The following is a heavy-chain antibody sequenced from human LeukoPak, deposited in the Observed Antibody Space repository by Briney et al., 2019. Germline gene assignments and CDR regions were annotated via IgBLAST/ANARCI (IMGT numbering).Heavy chain of an antibody. CDR2: IYHSGST. Sequence: SQTLSLTCIVSGGSISSGGYYWSWIRQPPGKGLEWIGYIYHSGSTYYNPSLKSRVTISVDRSKNQFSLKLNSVTAADTAVYYCARFTWAVAGTKADPYYYYMDVWGKGTTVTVSS. D-gene: IGHD6-19*01. CDR3: ARFTWAVAGTKADPYYYYMDV. J-gene: IGHJ6*03. CDR1: GGSISSGGYY. V-gene: IGHV4-30-2*01.